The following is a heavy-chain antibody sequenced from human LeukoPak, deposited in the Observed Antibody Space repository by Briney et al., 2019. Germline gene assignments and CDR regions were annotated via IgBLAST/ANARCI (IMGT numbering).Heavy chain of an antibody. D-gene: IGHD2-15*01. CDR2: ISAYNGNT. Sequence: RASVTVSCTASGYTFTSYGISWVRRAPGQGLEWMGWISAYNGNTNYAQKLQGRVTMTTDTSTSTAYMELRSLRSDDTAVYYCASANAGGGMLDYWGQGTLVTVSS. CDR3: ASANAGGGMLDY. J-gene: IGHJ4*02. V-gene: IGHV1-18*01. CDR1: GYTFTSYG.